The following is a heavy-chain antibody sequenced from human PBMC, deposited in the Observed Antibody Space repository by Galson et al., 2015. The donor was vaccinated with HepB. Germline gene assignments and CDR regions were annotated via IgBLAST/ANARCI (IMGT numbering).Heavy chain of an antibody. D-gene: IGHD4-17*01. CDR2: INPNSGGT. Sequence: SVKVSCKASGYTFTGYYMHWVRQAPGQGLEWMGWINPNSGGTNYAQKFQGRVTMTRDTSISTAYMELSRLRSDDTAVYYCARGRGYGDYENFDYWGQGTLVTVSS. CDR3: ARGRGYGDYENFDY. V-gene: IGHV1-2*02. CDR1: GYTFTGYY. J-gene: IGHJ4*02.